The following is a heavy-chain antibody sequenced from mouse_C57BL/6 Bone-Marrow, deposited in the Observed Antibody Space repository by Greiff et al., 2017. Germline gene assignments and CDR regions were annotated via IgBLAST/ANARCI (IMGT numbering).Heavy chain of an antibody. CDR3: AGYSKE. D-gene: IGHD2-5*01. Sequence: QVQLQQPGAELVRPGTSVKLSCKASGYTFTSYWMHWVKQRPGQGLEWIGVIDPSDSYTNYNQKFKGKATLHVDTSSSTAYMQLSSRTSEDCAGYYGAGYSKEWGQGTLVTVSA. CDR2: IDPSDSYT. V-gene: IGHV1-59*01. CDR1: GYTFTSYW. J-gene: IGHJ3*02.